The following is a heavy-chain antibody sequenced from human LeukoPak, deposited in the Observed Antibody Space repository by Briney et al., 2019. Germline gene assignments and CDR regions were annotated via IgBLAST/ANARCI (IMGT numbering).Heavy chain of an antibody. V-gene: IGHV3-48*03. D-gene: IGHD5-12*01. CDR2: ISSSGSTI. CDR1: GFTFSSYE. CDR3: ARSQAEWLRPGGVDY. J-gene: IGHJ4*02. Sequence: PGGSLRLSCAASGFTFSSYEMNWVRQAPGKGLEWVSYISSSGSTIYYADSVKGRFTISRDNAKNSLYLQMNSLRAEDTAVYYCARSQAEWLRPGGVDYWGQGTLVTVSS.